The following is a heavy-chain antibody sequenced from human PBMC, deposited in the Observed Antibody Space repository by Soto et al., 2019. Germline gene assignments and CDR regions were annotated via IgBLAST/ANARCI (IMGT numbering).Heavy chain of an antibody. J-gene: IGHJ4*02. Sequence: PGGSLRLSCAASGFTFSDYYMSWIRQAPGKGLEWVSYISSSGSTIYYADSVKGRFTISRDNAKNSLYLQMNSLRAEDTAVYYCARGHDDYIWGSYRTGYADYWGQGTLVTVSS. CDR3: ARGHDDYIWGSYRTGYADY. D-gene: IGHD3-16*02. CDR1: GFTFSDYY. V-gene: IGHV3-11*01. CDR2: ISSSGSTI.